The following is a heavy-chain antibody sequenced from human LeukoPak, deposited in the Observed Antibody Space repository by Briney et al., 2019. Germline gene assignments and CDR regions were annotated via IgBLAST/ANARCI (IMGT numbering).Heavy chain of an antibody. Sequence: ASVKVSCKASGYTFTSYGISWVRQAPGQGLEWMGWISAYNGNTTYAQKLQGSVTMTTDVSTNTCYMELRSMRADYWAVYYCARGRECDLYNWFDPWGQGTLVTVSS. CDR3: ARGRECDLYNWFDP. V-gene: IGHV1-18*01. J-gene: IGHJ5*02. CDR1: GYTFTSYG. CDR2: ISAYNGNT. D-gene: IGHD3-16*01.